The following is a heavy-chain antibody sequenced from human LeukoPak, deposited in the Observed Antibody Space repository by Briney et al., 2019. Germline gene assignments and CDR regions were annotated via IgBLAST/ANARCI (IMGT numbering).Heavy chain of an antibody. CDR3: ARFRYNYGLYYFDY. CDR1: GFTVSSNY. J-gene: IGHJ4*02. Sequence: PGGSLRLSCAASGFTVSSNYMSWVRQAPGKGLEWVANIKQDGSEKYYVDSVKGRFTISRDNAKNSLYLQMNSLRAEDTAVYYCARFRYNYGLYYFDYWGQGTLVTVSS. D-gene: IGHD5-18*01. V-gene: IGHV3-7*04. CDR2: IKQDGSEK.